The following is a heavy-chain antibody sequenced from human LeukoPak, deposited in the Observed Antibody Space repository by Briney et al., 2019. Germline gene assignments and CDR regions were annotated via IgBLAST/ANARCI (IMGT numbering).Heavy chain of an antibody. J-gene: IGHJ6*03. CDR2: INPNSGGA. V-gene: IGHV1-2*02. D-gene: IGHD4-23*01. Sequence: ASVKVSCKASGYTFTGYYMNWVRQAPGQGLEWMGWINPNSGGANYTQKFQGRVTMTRDTSISTAYMELSSLRSEDTAMYYCAREVADYGGYYYYHYMDVWGKGTTVTISS. CDR3: AREVADYGGYYYYHYMDV. CDR1: GYTFTGYY.